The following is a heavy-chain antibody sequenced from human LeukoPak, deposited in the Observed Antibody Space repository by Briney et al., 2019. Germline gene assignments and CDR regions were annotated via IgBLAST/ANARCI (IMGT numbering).Heavy chain of an antibody. D-gene: IGHD3-22*01. J-gene: IGHJ4*02. CDR1: GFTVSNNS. V-gene: IGHV3-53*01. Sequence: GGSLRLSCAASGFTVSNNSTSWVRQAPGKGLEWVSVIYSGGGAYYADSVKGRFTISRDNSKNTLYLQMNSLRAEDTAVYYCARNPYDSSGYYSFCDFWGQGTLVTVSS. CDR3: ARNPYDSSGYYSFCDF. CDR2: IYSGGGA.